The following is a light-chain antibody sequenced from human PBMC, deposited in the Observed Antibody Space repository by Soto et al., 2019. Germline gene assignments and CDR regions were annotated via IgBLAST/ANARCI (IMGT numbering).Light chain of an antibody. V-gene: IGKV1-39*01. CDR3: QQSHSSPRT. Sequence: DIQMTQSPSSLFASVGDRVTVTCRASQTINNFLNWYHKKPGKAPKLLIYGASSLQSGVPSSFSGGGSGTTFPLTINSVQPDDVGIYYCQQSHSSPRTFGQGTTV. J-gene: IGKJ1*01. CDR1: QTINNF. CDR2: GAS.